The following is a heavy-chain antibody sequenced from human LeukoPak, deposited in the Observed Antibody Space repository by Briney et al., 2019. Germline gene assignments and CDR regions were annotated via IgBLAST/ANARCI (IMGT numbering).Heavy chain of an antibody. CDR3: AKGGSSWYSVWFDP. Sequence: GGSLRLSCAASGFTFSSYSMSWVRQAPGKGLEWVSAISCSGGSTYYADSVKGRFTISRDNSKNTLYLQMNSLRAEDTAVYYCAKGGSSWYSVWFDPWGQGTLVTVSS. J-gene: IGHJ5*02. V-gene: IGHV3-23*01. CDR1: GFTFSSYS. CDR2: ISCSGGST. D-gene: IGHD6-13*01.